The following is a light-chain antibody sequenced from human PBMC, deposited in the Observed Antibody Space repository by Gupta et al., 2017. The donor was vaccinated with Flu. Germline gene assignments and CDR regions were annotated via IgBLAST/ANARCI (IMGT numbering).Light chain of an antibody. CDR2: AAS. V-gene: IGKV1-27*01. J-gene: IGKJ4*01. CDR1: QDIRDS. Sequence: PSSLSASVGDRITITCRASQDIRDSLAWYQHKPGKGPSLLIYAASTLHSGVPSRFRGSGSGTEFTLTISSLQPEDFATYYCQKFNGAPFSFGGGTKVEI. CDR3: QKFNGAPFS.